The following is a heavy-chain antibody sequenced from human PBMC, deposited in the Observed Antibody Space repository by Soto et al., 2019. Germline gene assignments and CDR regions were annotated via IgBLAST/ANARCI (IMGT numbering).Heavy chain of an antibody. Sequence: PSETLSLTCTVSGGSISSHYWSWIRQPPEKGLEWIGYIYYSGSTNYNPSLKSRVTISVDTSKNQFSLKLSSVTAADTAVYYCASSPVGRPAWFGELIYYYYGMDVWGQGTTVTVSS. D-gene: IGHD3-10*01. CDR2: IYYSGST. CDR3: ASSPVGRPAWFGELIYYYYGMDV. J-gene: IGHJ6*02. V-gene: IGHV4-59*11. CDR1: GGSISSHY.